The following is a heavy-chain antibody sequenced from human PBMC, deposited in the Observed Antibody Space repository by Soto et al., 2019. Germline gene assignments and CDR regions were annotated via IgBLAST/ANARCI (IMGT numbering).Heavy chain of an antibody. CDR3: ARRPPAYQLLFAYMDV. CDR2: IYYSGST. J-gene: IGHJ6*03. CDR1: GGSISSSSYY. V-gene: IGHV4-39*01. D-gene: IGHD2-2*01. Sequence: SETLSLTCTVSGGSISSSSYYWGWIRQPPGKGLEWIGSIYYSGSTYYNPSLKSRVTISVDTAKNQFSLKLDSVTAADTAVYYCARRPPAYQLLFAYMDVWGKGTTVTVSS.